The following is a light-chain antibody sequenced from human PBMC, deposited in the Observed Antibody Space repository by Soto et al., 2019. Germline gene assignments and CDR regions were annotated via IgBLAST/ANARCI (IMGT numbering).Light chain of an antibody. J-gene: IGKJ3*01. Sequence: EIVMTQSPATLSESPGERGTLSCRASQSVSSNLAWYQQKPGQAPRLLIYGASTRATGIPARFSGSGSGTEFTLTISSLQSEDFAVYYCQQYNNWPPRITFGPGTKVDIK. CDR1: QSVSSN. CDR2: GAS. CDR3: QQYNNWPPRIT. V-gene: IGKV3-15*01.